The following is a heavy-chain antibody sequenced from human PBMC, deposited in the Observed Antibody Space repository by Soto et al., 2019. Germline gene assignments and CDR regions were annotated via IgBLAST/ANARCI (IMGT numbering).Heavy chain of an antibody. CDR2: IIPIFGTA. D-gene: IGHD3-22*01. CDR3: ARVFDSSGYRHDDAFDI. J-gene: IGHJ3*02. V-gene: IGHV1-69*13. CDR1: GGTFSSCA. Sequence: SVKVSCKASGGTFSSCAISWVRQAPGQGLEWMGGIIPIFGTANYAQKFQGRVTITADESTSTAYMELSSLRSEDTAVYYCARVFDSSGYRHDDAFDIWGQGTMVTVSS.